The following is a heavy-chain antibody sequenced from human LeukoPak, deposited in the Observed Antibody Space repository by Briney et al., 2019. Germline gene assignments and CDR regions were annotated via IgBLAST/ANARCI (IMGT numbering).Heavy chain of an antibody. J-gene: IGHJ4*02. CDR2: ISSSSSTI. Sequence: GGSLRLSCAASGFTFSSYSMNWVRQAPGKGLEWVSYISSSSSTIYYADSVKGRFTISRDNAKNSPYLQMNSLRDEDTAVYYCARRGSAAGTKFKYFDYWGQGTLVTVSS. CDR3: ARRGSAAGTKFKYFDY. D-gene: IGHD6-13*01. V-gene: IGHV3-48*02. CDR1: GFTFSSYS.